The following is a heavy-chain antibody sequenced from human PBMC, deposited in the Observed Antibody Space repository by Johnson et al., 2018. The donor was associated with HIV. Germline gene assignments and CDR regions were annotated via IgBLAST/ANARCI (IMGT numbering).Heavy chain of an antibody. Sequence: EVQLVESRGVLVQPGGSLRLSCAASGFTFSSYWMSWVRQAPGKGLEWVANIKQDGSEKYYVDSVKGRFTISRDNAKNSLYMQMNSLRAEDTALYYCARGVGGAGDDAFDIWGQGTMVTVSS. V-gene: IGHV3-7*05. CDR1: GFTFSSYW. CDR3: ARGVGGAGDDAFDI. J-gene: IGHJ3*02. D-gene: IGHD6-19*01. CDR2: IKQDGSEK.